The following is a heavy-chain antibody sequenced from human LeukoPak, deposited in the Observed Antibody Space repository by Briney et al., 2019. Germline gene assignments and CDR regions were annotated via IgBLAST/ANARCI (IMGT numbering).Heavy chain of an antibody. J-gene: IGHJ4*02. Sequence: GGSLRLSCSASGFTFSYHSMHCVRQAPGKGLEYVSAISSNADNTYYADSVKGRFSISRDNYKNTLHLQMSSLRAEDTAVYYCVKPDSSGYFGYHWGRGTLVTVSS. V-gene: IGHV3-64D*06. CDR3: VKPDSSGYFGYH. CDR2: ISSNADNT. CDR1: GFTFSYHS. D-gene: IGHD3-22*01.